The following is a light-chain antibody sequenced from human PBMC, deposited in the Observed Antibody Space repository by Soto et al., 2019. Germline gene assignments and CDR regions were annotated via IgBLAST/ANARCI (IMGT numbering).Light chain of an antibody. CDR2: YDT. CDR1: NIGSKS. J-gene: IGLJ2*01. CDR3: QVWDTRDNHII. Sequence: SYELTQPPSVSVAPGKTARVSCGGNNIGSKSAHWYQQKPGQAPVLVIYYDTTRPSGIPERFSGSNSGNTATLTISRVEAGDEADYYCQVWDTRDNHIIFGGGTKLTVL. V-gene: IGLV3-21*04.